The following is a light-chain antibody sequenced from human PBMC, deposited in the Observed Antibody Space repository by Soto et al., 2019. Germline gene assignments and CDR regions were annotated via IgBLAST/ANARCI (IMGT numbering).Light chain of an antibody. J-gene: IGKJ4*01. CDR1: ESISSW. CDR3: QQYNSFSLT. CDR2: KAS. Sequence: DIQMTQSPSTLSASVGDRVTITCRASESISSWLAWYQQKPGKAPKLLIYKASNLESGVPSRFSGSGSGTEFSLTIRSLQPDDFATYYCQQYNSFSLTFGGGTKVEIK. V-gene: IGKV1-5*03.